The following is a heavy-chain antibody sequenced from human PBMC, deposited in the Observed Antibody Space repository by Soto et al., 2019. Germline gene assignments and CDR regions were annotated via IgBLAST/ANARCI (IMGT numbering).Heavy chain of an antibody. CDR2: ISTSSSTI. CDR1: GLTFSSYS. Sequence: PGGSMKLSCAASGLTFSSYSMNWVRQAPGKGLEWISYISTSSSTIYYADSVKGRFTISRDNAKNSLYLQMNSLRDEDTAVYYCARDSGGSYISWGQGTQVTVSS. CDR3: ARDSGGSYIS. V-gene: IGHV3-48*02. D-gene: IGHD1-26*01. J-gene: IGHJ4*02.